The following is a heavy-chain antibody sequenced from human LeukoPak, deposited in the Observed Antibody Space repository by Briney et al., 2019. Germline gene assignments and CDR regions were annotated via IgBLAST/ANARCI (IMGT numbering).Heavy chain of an antibody. CDR3: ARDRIVVPAAHYFDY. CDR2: IKQDGSEI. CDR1: GFTFSSYW. V-gene: IGHV3-7*01. D-gene: IGHD2-2*01. Sequence: GGSLRLSCAASGFTFSSYWMSWVRLAPGKGLEWVANIKQDGSEIYYVDSVKGRFTISRDNAMNSLYLQLNSLGAEDTAVYYCARDRIVVPAAHYFDYWGQGTLVTVSS. J-gene: IGHJ4*02.